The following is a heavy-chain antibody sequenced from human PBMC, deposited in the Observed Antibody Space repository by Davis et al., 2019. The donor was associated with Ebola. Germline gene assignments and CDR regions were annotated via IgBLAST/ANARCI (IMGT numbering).Heavy chain of an antibody. CDR2: MNPDSGNT. CDR3: TRGIARRRSGSWFDP. J-gene: IGHJ5*02. V-gene: IGHV1-8*01. Sequence: ASVKVSCKASGYTFTTYDINWVRQATGQGLEWMGWMNPDSGNTGYAQKFQGRVTMTRDTSITTAYMELSSLSSDDTAVYYCTRGIARRRSGSWFDPWGQGTPVTVAS. CDR1: GYTFTTYD. D-gene: IGHD2-15*01.